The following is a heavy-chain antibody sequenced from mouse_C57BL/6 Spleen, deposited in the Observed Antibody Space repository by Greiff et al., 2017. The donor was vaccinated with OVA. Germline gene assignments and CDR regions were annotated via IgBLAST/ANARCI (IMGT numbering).Heavy chain of an antibody. CDR1: GYTFTSYW. CDR2: IDPSDSYT. Sequence: VQLQQSGAELVMPGASVKLSCKASGYTFTSYWMHWVKQRPGQGLEWIGEIDPSDSYTNYNQKFKGKSTLTVDKSSSTAYMQLSSLTSEDSAVYYCARDDGNYGNYWGQGTTLTVSS. V-gene: IGHV1-69*01. J-gene: IGHJ2*01. D-gene: IGHD2-1*01. CDR3: ARDDGNYGNY.